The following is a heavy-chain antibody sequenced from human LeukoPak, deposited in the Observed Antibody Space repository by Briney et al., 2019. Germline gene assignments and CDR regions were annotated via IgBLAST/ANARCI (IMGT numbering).Heavy chain of an antibody. J-gene: IGHJ4*02. Sequence: GASVKVSCKASDYTFTSYGISWVRQAPGQGLEWMGWISAYNGNTNYAQKLQGRVTMTTDTSTSTAYMELRSLRSDDTAVYYCARDRGRPVLRYFDWLFDYWGQGTLVTVSS. CDR1: DYTFTSYG. CDR3: ARDRGRPVLRYFDWLFDY. CDR2: ISAYNGNT. V-gene: IGHV1-18*01. D-gene: IGHD3-9*01.